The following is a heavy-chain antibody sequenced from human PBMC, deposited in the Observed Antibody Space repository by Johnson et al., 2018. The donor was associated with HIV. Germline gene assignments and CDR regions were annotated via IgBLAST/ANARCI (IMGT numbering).Heavy chain of an antibody. V-gene: IGHV3-20*04. J-gene: IGHJ3*02. CDR1: GFTFDDYG. CDR3: ARSTSDNWNNVAYDI. CDR2: INWNRGRT. Sequence: VQLVESGGGVVRPGGSLRLSCAASGFTFDDYGMSWVRQAPGKGLEWVSGINWNRGRTGYADSVEGRFTISRDNAKNSLYLQMISLRAEDTALYYCARSTSDNWNNVAYDIWGQGTMVTVSS. D-gene: IGHD1/OR15-1a*01.